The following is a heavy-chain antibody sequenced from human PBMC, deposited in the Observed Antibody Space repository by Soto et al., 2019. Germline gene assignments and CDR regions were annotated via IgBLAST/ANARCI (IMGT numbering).Heavy chain of an antibody. CDR3: AREITYGGYVFYFDY. Sequence: GGFLRLSCAASGFTFSNYGMHWVRQAPGKGLEWVAVIWYDGSNEYYADSVKGRFTISRDNSKNTLYLQMSSLRAEDTAVYYCAREITYGGYVFYFDYWGLGTLVTVSS. CDR1: GFTFSNYG. J-gene: IGHJ4*02. CDR2: IWYDGSNE. V-gene: IGHV3-33*01. D-gene: IGHD5-12*01.